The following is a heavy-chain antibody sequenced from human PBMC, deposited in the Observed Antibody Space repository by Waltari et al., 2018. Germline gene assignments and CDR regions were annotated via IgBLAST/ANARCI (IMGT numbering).Heavy chain of an antibody. Sequence: VQLVETGGGLIQPGGSLRLSCAASGFTVSSNYMSWVRQAPGKGLEWMGRIIPIFGTANYAQKFQGRVTITADKSTSTAYMELSSLRSEDTAVYYCARDPYSGSYDLRYWGQGTLVTVSS. J-gene: IGHJ4*02. CDR1: GFTVSSNY. V-gene: IGHV1-69*06. D-gene: IGHD1-26*01. CDR3: ARDPYSGSYDLRY. CDR2: IIPIFGTA.